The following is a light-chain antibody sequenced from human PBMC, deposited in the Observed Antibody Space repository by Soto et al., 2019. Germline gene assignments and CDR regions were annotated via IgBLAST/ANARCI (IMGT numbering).Light chain of an antibody. CDR1: QSISTW. CDR2: DAS. Sequence: DIQMTQSPSTLSASVGDRVTLTCRAIQSISTWLAWYQQKPGNAPKLLIFDASNLESGVPSRFSGSGSGTEFTLTIDSLQPDDFATYYCQQYNSDSRTFGQGTELDIK. J-gene: IGKJ1*01. CDR3: QQYNSDSRT. V-gene: IGKV1-5*01.